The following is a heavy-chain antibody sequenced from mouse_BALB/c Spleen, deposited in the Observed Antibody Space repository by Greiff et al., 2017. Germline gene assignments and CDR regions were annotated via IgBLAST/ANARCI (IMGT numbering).Heavy chain of an antibody. D-gene: IGHD2-10*02. CDR3: ARGGYGNYAMDY. CDR1: GYAFTNYL. V-gene: IGHV1-54*03. Sequence: LVESGAELVRPGTSVKVSCKASGYAFTNYLIEWVKQRPGQGLEWIGVINPGSGGTNYNEKFKGKATLTADKSSSTAYMQLSSLTSDDSAVYFCARGGYGNYAMDYWGQGTSVTVSS. CDR2: INPGSGGT. J-gene: IGHJ4*01.